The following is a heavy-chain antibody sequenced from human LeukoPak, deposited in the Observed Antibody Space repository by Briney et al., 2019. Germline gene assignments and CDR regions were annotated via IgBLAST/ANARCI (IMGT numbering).Heavy chain of an antibody. D-gene: IGHD6-19*01. J-gene: IGHJ3*02. V-gene: IGHV3-23*01. CDR1: GFTFTNYA. Sequence: GGSLRLSCAASGFTFTNYAMNWVRQAPGKGLEWVSGISGRGGNTYYADSVKGRFTISRDNSKNTLYLQMNSLRAEDTALYYCAKDRRTVAPDAFDIWGQGTMVTVSS. CDR2: ISGRGGNT. CDR3: AKDRRTVAPDAFDI.